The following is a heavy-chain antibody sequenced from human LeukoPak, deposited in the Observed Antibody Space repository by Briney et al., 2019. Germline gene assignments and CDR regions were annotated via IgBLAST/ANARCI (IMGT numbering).Heavy chain of an antibody. V-gene: IGHV3-30*01. D-gene: IGHD3-10*01. CDR2: ISYDGSNK. Sequence: GGSLRLSCAASGFTFSSYAMHWVRQAPGKGLEGVAVISYDGSNKYYADSVKGRFTISRDNSKNTLYLQMNSLRAEDTAVYYCARVLLWFGELSSSSLASDYWGQGTLVTVSS. CDR3: ARVLLWFGELSSSSLASDY. J-gene: IGHJ4*02. CDR1: GFTFSSYA.